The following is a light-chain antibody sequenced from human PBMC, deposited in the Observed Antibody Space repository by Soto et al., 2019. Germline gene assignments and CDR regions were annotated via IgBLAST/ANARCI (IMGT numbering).Light chain of an antibody. J-gene: IGKJ1*01. CDR3: QQSYSTPRRT. Sequence: DIQMTQSPSSLSASVGDRVTITCRASQSISSYLNWYQQKPGKAPKLLIYAASSLQSGVPSRFSGSGSGTDFTLTISNLQPEDFATYYCQQSYSTPRRTFGQGTKVDIK. V-gene: IGKV1-39*01. CDR1: QSISSY. CDR2: AAS.